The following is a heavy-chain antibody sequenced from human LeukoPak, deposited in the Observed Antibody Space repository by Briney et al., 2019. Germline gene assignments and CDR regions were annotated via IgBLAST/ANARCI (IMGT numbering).Heavy chain of an antibody. CDR1: GGSFSGYY. J-gene: IGHJ4*02. Sequence: PSETLSLTCAVYGGSFSGYYWSWIRQPPGKGLEWIGEINHSGSTYYNPSLKSRVTISVDTSKNQFSLKLSSVTAADTAVYYCARDPQADYYDSSGYSHWGQGTLVTVSS. V-gene: IGHV4-34*01. CDR2: INHSGST. CDR3: ARDPQADYYDSSGYSH. D-gene: IGHD3-22*01.